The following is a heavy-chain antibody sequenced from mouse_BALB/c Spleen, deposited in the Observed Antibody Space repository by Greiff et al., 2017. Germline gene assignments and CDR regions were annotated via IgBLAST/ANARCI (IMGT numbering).Heavy chain of an antibody. V-gene: IGHV1-7*01. CDR1: GYTFTSYW. CDR3: ARVYGSSYYAMDY. Sequence: VKLQQSGAELAKPGASVKMSCKASGYTFTSYWMHWVKQRPGQGLEWIGYINPSTGYTEYNQKFKDKATLTADKSSSTAYMQLSSLTSEDSAVYYCARVYGSSYYAMDYWGQGTSVTVSS. CDR2: INPSTGYT. J-gene: IGHJ4*01. D-gene: IGHD1-1*01.